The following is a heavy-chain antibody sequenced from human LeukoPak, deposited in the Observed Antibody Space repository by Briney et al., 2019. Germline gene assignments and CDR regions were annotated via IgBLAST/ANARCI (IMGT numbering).Heavy chain of an antibody. CDR1: GYTFTSYY. J-gene: IGHJ4*02. CDR3: ARAPVVGATWGYFDY. CDR2: INPSGGST. Sequence: ASVKVSCKASGYTFTSYYMHWVRQAPGQGLEWMGIINPSGGSTSYAQKFQGRVTMTRDTSTSTVYMELSSLRSEDTAVCYCARAPVVGATWGYFDYWGQGTLVTVSS. D-gene: IGHD1-26*01. V-gene: IGHV1-46*01.